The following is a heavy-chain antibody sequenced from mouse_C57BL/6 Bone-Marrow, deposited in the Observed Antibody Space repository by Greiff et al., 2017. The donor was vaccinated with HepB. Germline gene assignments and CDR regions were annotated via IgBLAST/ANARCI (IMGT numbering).Heavy chain of an antibody. V-gene: IGHV1-19*01. D-gene: IGHD2-5*01. Sequence: EVQLQQSGPVLVKPGASVKMSCKASGYTFTDYYMNWVKQSHGKSLEWIGVINPYNGGTSYNQKFKGKATLTVDKSSSTAYMELNSLTSEDSAVYYCARRGDSNYVDWFAYWGQGTLVTVSA. CDR2: INPYNGGT. CDR1: GYTFTDYY. CDR3: ARRGDSNYVDWFAY. J-gene: IGHJ3*01.